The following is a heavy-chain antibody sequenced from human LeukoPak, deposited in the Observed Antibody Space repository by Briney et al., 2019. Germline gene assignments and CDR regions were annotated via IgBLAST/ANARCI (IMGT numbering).Heavy chain of an antibody. D-gene: IGHD3-10*01. V-gene: IGHV4-31*03. Sequence: SETLSLTCTVSDGSISSGGYYWSWIRQHPGKSLEWIGYIYYSGSTYYNPSLKSRVAISVDTSKNQFSLKLSSVTAADTAIYYCAGSVTSRVVLDYWGQGTLVTVSS. CDR1: DGSISSGGYY. CDR3: AGSVTSRVVLDY. CDR2: IYYSGST. J-gene: IGHJ4*02.